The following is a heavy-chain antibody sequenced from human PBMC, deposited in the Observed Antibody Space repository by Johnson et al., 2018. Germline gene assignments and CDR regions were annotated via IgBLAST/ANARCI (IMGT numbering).Heavy chain of an antibody. V-gene: IGHV3-23*04. D-gene: IGHD3-22*01. J-gene: IGHJ4*02. CDR1: GFTFRTYA. CDR2: ISDSGGDP. Sequence: VQLVESGGALVQPGGSLRLSCAASGFTFRTYAMSWVLQAPGKGLEWVSGISDSGGDPYYADSVKGRISISRDNSKNTLYLKLAGLRPDDTALYYCANFGYESSGHGDYWGRGTLVTVSS. CDR3: ANFGYESSGHGDY.